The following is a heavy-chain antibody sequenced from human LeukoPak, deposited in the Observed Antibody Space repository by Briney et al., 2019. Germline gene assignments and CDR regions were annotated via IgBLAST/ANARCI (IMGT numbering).Heavy chain of an antibody. CDR2: INHSGST. J-gene: IGHJ5*02. Sequence: SETLSLTCAVYGGSFSGYYWSWIRQPPGKGLEWIGEINHSGSTNYNPSLKSRVTISVDTSKNQFSLKLSSVTAADTAVYYCARVYRDGDIWFDPWGQGTLVTVSS. CDR3: ARVYRDGDIWFDP. D-gene: IGHD5-24*01. CDR1: GGSFSGYY. V-gene: IGHV4-34*01.